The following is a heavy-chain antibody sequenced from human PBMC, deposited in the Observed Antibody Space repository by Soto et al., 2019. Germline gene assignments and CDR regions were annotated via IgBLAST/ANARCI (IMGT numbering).Heavy chain of an antibody. CDR2: ISYEGSNT. J-gene: IGHJ6*02. CDR3: ARVTPGNNLYYFSGLDF. Sequence: WGSLRLSCFASVFTFDTYGIHWVRQAPGKGLQWVALISYEGSNTYYADSVRGRFTISRDNSKNTLYLQMNTLRPEDTGLYYCARVTPGNNLYYFSGLDFWGQGTSVTVSS. V-gene: IGHV3-30-3*01. D-gene: IGHD1-1*01. CDR1: VFTFDTYG.